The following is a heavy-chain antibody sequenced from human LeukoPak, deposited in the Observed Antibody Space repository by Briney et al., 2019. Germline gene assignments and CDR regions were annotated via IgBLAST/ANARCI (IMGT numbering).Heavy chain of an antibody. V-gene: IGHV1-2*02. D-gene: IGHD1-26*01. Sequence: GASVKVSCKASGYTFTGYYMHWVRQAPGQGLEWMGWINPNSGGTNYAQKFQGRVTMTRDTSISTAYMELSRLRSDDTAVYYCAYSVEGELLVGAFDIWGQGKMVTVSS. CDR1: GYTFTGYY. CDR2: INPNSGGT. J-gene: IGHJ3*02. CDR3: AYSVEGELLVGAFDI.